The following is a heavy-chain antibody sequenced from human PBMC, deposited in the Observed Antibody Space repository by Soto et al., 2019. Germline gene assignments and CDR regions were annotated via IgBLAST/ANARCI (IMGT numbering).Heavy chain of an antibody. J-gene: IGHJ1*01. CDR3: ARDGAVAGTVAEYFQH. CDR1: GFTFSSYW. D-gene: IGHD6-19*01. CDR2: INSDGSST. Sequence: EVQLVESGGGLVQPGGSLRLSCAASGFTFSSYWMHWVRQAPGKGLVWVSRINSDGSSTSYADSVKGRFTISRDNAKNTLYLQMNSLRAEDTAVYYCARDGAVAGTVAEYFQHWGQGTLVTVS. V-gene: IGHV3-74*01.